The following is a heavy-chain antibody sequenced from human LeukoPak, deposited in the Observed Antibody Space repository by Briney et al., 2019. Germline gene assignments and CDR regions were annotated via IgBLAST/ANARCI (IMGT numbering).Heavy chain of an antibody. CDR3: AREPAGFGDLHWFDP. CDR1: GGTFNSYA. CDR2: IIPILGVT. J-gene: IGHJ5*02. D-gene: IGHD4-17*01. V-gene: IGHV1-69*04. Sequence: VASVKVSCKASGGTFNSYAISWVRQAPGQGLEWMGRIIPILGVTNYAQKFQGRVTITADKSTATAYLELSSLTSEDTAVFYCAREPAGFGDLHWFDPWGQGTLVTVSS.